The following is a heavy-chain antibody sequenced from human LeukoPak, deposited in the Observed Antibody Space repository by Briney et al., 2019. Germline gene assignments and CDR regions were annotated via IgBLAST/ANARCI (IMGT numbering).Heavy chain of an antibody. D-gene: IGHD1-26*01. V-gene: IGHV4-59*10. CDR2: IYSSRS. CDR1: GGSISSYY. CDR3: ARAAGRDTTSGLDFDY. Sequence: SETLSLTCAVYGGSISSYYWSWIRQPAGKGLEWIGRIYSSRSIYNPSLKSRVTMSVDTSKNQFSLKLSSVTAADTAVYYCARAAGRDTTSGLDFDYWGQGILVTVSP. J-gene: IGHJ4*02.